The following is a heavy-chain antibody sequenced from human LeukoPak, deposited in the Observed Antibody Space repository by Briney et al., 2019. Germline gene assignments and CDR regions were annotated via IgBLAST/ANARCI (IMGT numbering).Heavy chain of an antibody. D-gene: IGHD3-10*01. J-gene: IGHJ5*02. CDR2: IYTSGST. Sequence: PSETLSLTCTVSGGSISSGSYYWTWIRQPAGKGLEYIGRIYTSGSTSYNPSLKSRVSISVDTPKNQFSLRLSSVTAADTAMFYCARHGWDYPSGTYYTFDPWGQGTLVTVSS. V-gene: IGHV4-61*02. CDR1: GGSISSGSYY. CDR3: ARHGWDYPSGTYYTFDP.